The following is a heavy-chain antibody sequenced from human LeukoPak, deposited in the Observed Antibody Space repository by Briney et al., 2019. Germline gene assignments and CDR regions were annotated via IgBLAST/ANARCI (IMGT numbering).Heavy chain of an antibody. J-gene: IGHJ4*02. CDR1: GFTFNRHW. D-gene: IGHD2-2*01. V-gene: IGHV3-7*01. CDR3: ARDGLPVALDK. CDR2: VNPDMSEK. Sequence: GGSLRLSCAASGFTFNRHWMTWVRQAPGKGLEWIANVNPDMSEKNYVESVKGRFTISRDKVKNSLYLQMNSLRGDDTAVYYCARDGLPVALDKWGQGTLVTVSS.